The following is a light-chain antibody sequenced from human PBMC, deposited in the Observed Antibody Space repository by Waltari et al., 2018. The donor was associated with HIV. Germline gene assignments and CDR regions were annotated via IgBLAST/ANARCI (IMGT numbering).Light chain of an antibody. V-gene: IGLV2-14*01. CDR1: SSDVGAYNY. CDR2: EVS. Sequence: QSALTQPASVSGSPGQSITVSCTGTSSDVGAYNYVSWYQQTPGTAPKLVIYEVSNRTSGISYRFSGSKSGNTASLTISGLQTEDEGDYYCSSFTTSNSLLFGGGTKVTVL. J-gene: IGLJ2*01. CDR3: SSFTTSNSLL.